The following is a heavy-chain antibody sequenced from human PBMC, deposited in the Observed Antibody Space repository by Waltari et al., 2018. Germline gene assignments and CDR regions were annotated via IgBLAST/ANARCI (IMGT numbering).Heavy chain of an antibody. CDR3: ARVEYSNYEIDY. CDR1: GGSISSSSYY. V-gene: IGHV4-39*07. J-gene: IGHJ4*02. Sequence: QLQLQESGPGLVKPSETLSLTCTVSGGSISSSSYYWGWIRQPPGKGLEWIGSIYYSGSTYYNPSLKSRVTISVDTSKNQFSLKLSSVTAADTAVYYCARVEYSNYEIDYWGQGTLVTVSS. D-gene: IGHD4-4*01. CDR2: IYYSGST.